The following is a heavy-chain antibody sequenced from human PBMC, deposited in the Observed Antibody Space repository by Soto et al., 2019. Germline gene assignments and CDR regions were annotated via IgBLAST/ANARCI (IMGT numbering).Heavy chain of an antibody. Sequence: GESLKISCKGSGYSFTSYWIGWVRQMPGKGLEWMGIIYPGDSDTRYSPSFQGQVTISADKSISTAYLQWSSLKASDTAMYYCARRPFVAAAGSPFDYWGQGTLATVSS. CDR2: IYPGDSDT. CDR3: ARRPFVAAAGSPFDY. J-gene: IGHJ4*02. D-gene: IGHD6-13*01. CDR1: GYSFTSYW. V-gene: IGHV5-51*01.